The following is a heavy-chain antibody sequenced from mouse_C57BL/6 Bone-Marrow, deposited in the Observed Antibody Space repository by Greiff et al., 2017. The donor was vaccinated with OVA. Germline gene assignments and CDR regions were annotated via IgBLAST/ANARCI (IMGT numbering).Heavy chain of an antibody. Sequence: EVQVVESGGGLVKPGGSLKLSCAASGFTFSDYGMHWVRQAPEKGLEWVAYISSGSSTIYYADTVKGRFTISRDNAKNHLFLQMTSLRSEDTAMYYCARFYYGFYYAMDYWGQGTSVTVSS. J-gene: IGHJ4*01. V-gene: IGHV5-17*01. CDR2: ISSGSSTI. D-gene: IGHD1-1*01. CDR3: ARFYYGFYYAMDY. CDR1: GFTFSDYG.